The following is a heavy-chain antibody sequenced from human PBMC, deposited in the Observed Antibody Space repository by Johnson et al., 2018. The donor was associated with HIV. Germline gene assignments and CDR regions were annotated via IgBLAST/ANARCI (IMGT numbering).Heavy chain of an antibody. CDR3: ANDRGGGYTTADAFDI. CDR1: GFTFSCYG. D-gene: IGHD3-10*01. CDR2: IRCDGSNT. J-gene: IGHJ3*02. Sequence: QVQLVESGGGLVQPGGSLRLSCAASGFTFSCYGMHWVRQAPEKGLEWVAFIRCDGSNTYYADSVKGRFTISRDNSKNTLYLQMNSLRAEDTAVYYCANDRGGGYTTADAFDIWGQGTVVTVSS. V-gene: IGHV3-30*02.